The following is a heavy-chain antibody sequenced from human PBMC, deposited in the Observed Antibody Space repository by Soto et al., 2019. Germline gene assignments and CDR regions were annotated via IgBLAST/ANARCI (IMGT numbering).Heavy chain of an antibody. Sequence: QVQLQQWGAGLLKPSETLSLTCAVYGGLISGYYWSWIRQPPGKGLEWIGEITQSGSINYNPSLKSRVTISVDTSKHLFSLKLSAVSAADTAVYYCAIGWGSMFDYLGQGSLVTVSS. CDR3: AIGWGSMFDY. J-gene: IGHJ4*02. CDR1: GGLISGYY. CDR2: ITQSGSI. V-gene: IGHV4-34*01. D-gene: IGHD7-27*01.